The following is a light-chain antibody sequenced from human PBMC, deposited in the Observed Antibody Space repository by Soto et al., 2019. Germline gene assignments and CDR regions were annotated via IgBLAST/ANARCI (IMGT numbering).Light chain of an antibody. CDR1: QTIFSTSSNKNY. J-gene: IGKJ3*01. CDR2: WAS. V-gene: IGKV4-1*01. CDR3: QQYYSTPFT. Sequence: DIVLTQSPDSLAVSLGERATIHCKSSQTIFSTSSNKNYLAWYQQRPGQPPKLLIYWASDRESGVPNRFSGSGSGTDFTLTISGLQAEDVAVYYCQQYYSTPFTFGPGTRLDIK.